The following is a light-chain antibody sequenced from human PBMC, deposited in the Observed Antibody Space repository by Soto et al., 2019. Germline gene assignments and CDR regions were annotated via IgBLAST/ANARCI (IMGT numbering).Light chain of an antibody. CDR3: QSYDSTLSDV. Sequence: QSVLTQPPSVSGAPGQRVSISCTGTSSNIGAGFDVHWYQLLPGTAPKLLIYGNSNRPSGVPDRFSGSKSGTSASLAITGLRAEDEADYYCQSYDSTLSDVFGSGTKVTVL. J-gene: IGLJ1*01. CDR1: SSNIGAGFD. V-gene: IGLV1-40*01. CDR2: GNS.